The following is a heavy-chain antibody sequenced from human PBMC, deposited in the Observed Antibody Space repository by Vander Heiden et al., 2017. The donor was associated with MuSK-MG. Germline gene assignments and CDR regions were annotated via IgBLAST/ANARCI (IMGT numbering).Heavy chain of an antibody. CDR2: INWNGGST. V-gene: IGHV3-20*04. CDR1: GFTFDDYG. Sequence: EVQLVESGGGVVRPGGSLRLSCAASGFTFDDYGMGWVRQAPGKGLEWVSGINWNGGSTGYADSVKGRFTISRDNAKNSLYLQMNSLRAEDTALYYCARALLARYCSSTSCWYFDLWGRGTLVTVSS. CDR3: ARALLARYCSSTSCWYFDL. J-gene: IGHJ2*01. D-gene: IGHD2-2*01.